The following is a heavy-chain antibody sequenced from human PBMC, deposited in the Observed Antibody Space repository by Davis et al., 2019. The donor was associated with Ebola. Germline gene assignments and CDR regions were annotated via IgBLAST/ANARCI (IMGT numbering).Heavy chain of an antibody. CDR1: GGSFSGYY. CDR2: INHNGVT. Sequence: SETLSLTCAVYGGSFSGYYWNWIRQPPGKGLEWIREINHNGVTNCNPSLESRVTISVDTAKNQFSLKLTSETAADTAVYYCARMVEWELLSWGQGTLVTVSS. CDR3: ARMVEWELLS. V-gene: IGHV4-34*01. D-gene: IGHD1-26*01. J-gene: IGHJ4*02.